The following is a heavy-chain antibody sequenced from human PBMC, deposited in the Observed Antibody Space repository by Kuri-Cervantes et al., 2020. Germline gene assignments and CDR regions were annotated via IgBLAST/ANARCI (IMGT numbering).Heavy chain of an antibody. CDR3: ARWSGTFHGFDI. V-gene: IGHV3-7*04. CDR2: IRQDGSEK. D-gene: IGHD3-3*01. J-gene: IGHJ3*02. CDR1: GFTFSNYW. Sequence: GGSLRLSCAASGFTFSNYWMSWVRQAPGKGLEWVANIRQDGSEKNYVDSVKGRFSISRDNTKNSLYLQMNNLRAEDTAVYYCARWSGTFHGFDIWGQGTMVTVSS.